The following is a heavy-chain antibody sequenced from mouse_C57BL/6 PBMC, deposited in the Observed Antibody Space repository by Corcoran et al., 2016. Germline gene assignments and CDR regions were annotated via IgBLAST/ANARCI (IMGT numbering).Heavy chain of an antibody. CDR2: INTYSGVP. J-gene: IGHJ1*03. CDR3: ARPIITTVVFRYFDV. Sequence: QIQLVQSGPELKKPGETVKISCKASGYTFTTYGMSWVKQAPGKGLKWMGWINTYSGVPTYADDFKGRFAFSLETSASTAYLQINNLKNEDTATYSCARPIITTVVFRYFDVWGTGTTVTVSS. D-gene: IGHD1-1*01. CDR1: GYTFTTYG. V-gene: IGHV9-3*01.